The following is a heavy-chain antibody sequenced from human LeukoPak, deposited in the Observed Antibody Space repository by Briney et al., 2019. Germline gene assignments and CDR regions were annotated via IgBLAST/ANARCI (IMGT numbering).Heavy chain of an antibody. CDR2: IYTSGST. J-gene: IGHJ2*01. Sequence: SETLSLTCTVPGGSISSCYWSWIRQPAGKGLEWIGRIYTSGSTNYNPSLKSRVTMSVDTSKNQFSLKLSSVTAADTAVYYCAGSSITMVSRDWYFDLWGRGTLVTVSS. D-gene: IGHD3-10*01. CDR3: AGSSITMVSRDWYFDL. CDR1: GGSISSCY. V-gene: IGHV4-4*07.